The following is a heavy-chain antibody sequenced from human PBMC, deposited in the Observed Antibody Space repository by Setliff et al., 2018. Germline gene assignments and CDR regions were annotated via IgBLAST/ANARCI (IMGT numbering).Heavy chain of an antibody. CDR1: GYSISSGYY. CDR2: IYRSGST. Sequence: SETLSLTCAVSGYSISSGYYWGWSRQAPGKGLGWIASIYRSGSTYYNPSLKSRVTISVDTSKNQFPLKLSSVTASDTAVYYCARQLCSSGYCYATTFDYWGQGTLVTVSS. V-gene: IGHV4-38-2*01. J-gene: IGHJ4*02. CDR3: ARQLCSSGYCYATTFDY. D-gene: IGHD3-22*01.